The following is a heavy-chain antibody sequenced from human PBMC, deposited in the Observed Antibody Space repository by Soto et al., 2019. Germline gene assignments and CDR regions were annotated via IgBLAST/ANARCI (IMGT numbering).Heavy chain of an antibody. Sequence: EVQLVESGGGLVQPGGSLRLSCAASGFTFSDYWMSWVRQAPGKGLECVASIMHDGSEKYYMDYVKGRFTISRDNAKNSLYLQLNSLRTEDTAVYYCARDREWEPSQERFDYWGLGTLVTVSS. CDR1: GFTFSDYW. CDR3: ARDREWEPSQERFDY. V-gene: IGHV3-7*03. J-gene: IGHJ4*02. CDR2: IMHDGSEK. D-gene: IGHD1-26*01.